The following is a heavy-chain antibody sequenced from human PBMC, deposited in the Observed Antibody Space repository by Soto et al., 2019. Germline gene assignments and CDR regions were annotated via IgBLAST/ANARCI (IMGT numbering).Heavy chain of an antibody. J-gene: IGHJ6*03. CDR1: GFILSDCA. D-gene: IGHD7-27*01. CDR2: ISSGSGVI. V-gene: IGHV3-48*01. Sequence: EVQLVESGGGLVQPGGSLRLSCATSGFILSDCAMNWVRQAPGKGREWVSYISSGSGVIDYADSVKGRFTVSRDNARNSLYLQMNSLRAEDTAVYYCARDLSWGSNWYYYMDVWGKGTTVTVSS. CDR3: ARDLSWGSNWYYYMDV.